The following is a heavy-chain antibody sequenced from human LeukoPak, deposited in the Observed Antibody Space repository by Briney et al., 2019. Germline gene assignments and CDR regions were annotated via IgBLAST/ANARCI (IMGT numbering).Heavy chain of an antibody. D-gene: IGHD3-10*01. Sequence: PSETLSLTCTVSGGSISSYYWSWIRQPPGKGLEWIGYIYYSGSTNYNPSLKSRVTISVDTSKNQFSLKLSSVTAADTAVYCCVRGSSWFDPWGQGTLVTVSS. CDR2: IYYSGST. J-gene: IGHJ5*02. CDR1: GGSISSYY. CDR3: VRGSSWFDP. V-gene: IGHV4-59*08.